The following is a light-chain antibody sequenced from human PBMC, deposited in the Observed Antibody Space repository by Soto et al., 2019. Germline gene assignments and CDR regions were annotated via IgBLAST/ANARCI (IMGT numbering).Light chain of an antibody. CDR2: YDS. CDR3: QVWDSTSGHGV. J-gene: IGLJ3*02. CDR1: NIGTRS. Sequence: SSELTQPPSVSVAPGKTARITCGGNNIGTRSVQWYQQRPGQAPVVVIYYDSDRPSGIPERFSGSNSGNTATLTISRVEAGDEADYYCQVWDSTSGHGVFGGGTKVTVL. V-gene: IGLV3-21*04.